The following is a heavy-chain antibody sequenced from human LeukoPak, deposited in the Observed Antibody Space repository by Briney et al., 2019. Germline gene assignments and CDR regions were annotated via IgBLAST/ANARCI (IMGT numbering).Heavy chain of an antibody. CDR3: ARDDRRTYYMDV. CDR2: INHSGST. V-gene: IGHV4-34*01. Sequence: SETLSLTCAVYGGSFSGYYWSWIRQPPGEGLEWIGEINHSGSTNYNPSLKSRVTISVDTSKNQFSLKLSSVTAADTAMYYCARDDRRTYYMDVWGKGTTVTVSS. D-gene: IGHD3-22*01. J-gene: IGHJ6*03. CDR1: GGSFSGYY.